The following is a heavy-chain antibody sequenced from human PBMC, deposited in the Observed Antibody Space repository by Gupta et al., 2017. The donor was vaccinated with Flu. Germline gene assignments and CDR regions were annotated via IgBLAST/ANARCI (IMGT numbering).Heavy chain of an antibody. D-gene: IGHD3-22*01. CDR2: IIPIFGTA. V-gene: IGHV1-69*06. CDR3: ARDRGRYYYDSSGYYYYY. J-gene: IGHJ4*02. Sequence: QVQLVQSGAEVKKPGSSVKVSCKASGGTFSSYAISWVRQAPGQGLEWMGGIIPIFGTANYAQKFQGRVTITADKSTSTAYMELSSLRSEDTAVYYCARDRGRYYYDSSGYYYYYWGQGTLVTVSS. CDR1: GGTFSSYA.